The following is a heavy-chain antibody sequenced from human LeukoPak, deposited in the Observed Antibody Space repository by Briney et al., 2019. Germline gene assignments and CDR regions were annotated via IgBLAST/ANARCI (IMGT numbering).Heavy chain of an antibody. CDR3: ARGGGSSGWYVYYYMDV. J-gene: IGHJ6*03. Sequence: PSETLSLTCAVYGGSFSGYYWSWIRQPPGKGLEWIGEINHSGSTNYNPSLKSRVTISVDTSKNQFSLKLSSVTAADTAVYYCARGGGSSGWYVYYYMDVWGKGTTVTVSS. CDR2: INHSGST. CDR1: GGSFSGYY. V-gene: IGHV4-34*01. D-gene: IGHD6-19*01.